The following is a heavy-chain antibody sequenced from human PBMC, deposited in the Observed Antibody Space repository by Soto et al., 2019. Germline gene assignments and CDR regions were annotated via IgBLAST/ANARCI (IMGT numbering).Heavy chain of an antibody. CDR1: GFTFSTYT. CDR3: ARDILSGGAYPDS. CDR2: ISSGSSYI. J-gene: IGHJ5*01. D-gene: IGHD3-10*01. V-gene: IGHV3-21*01. Sequence: GGSLRLSCAPSGFTFSTYTMNWVRQAPGKGLEWISSISSGSSYIYYAGSVKGRFTISRDNAKSSLFLQMNSLRADDTAVYYCARDILSGGAYPDSWGQGTKVTVSS.